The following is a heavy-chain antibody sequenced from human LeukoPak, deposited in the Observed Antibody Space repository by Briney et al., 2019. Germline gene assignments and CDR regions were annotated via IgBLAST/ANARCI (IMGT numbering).Heavy chain of an antibody. J-gene: IGHJ4*02. CDR1: GFTFDDYA. Sequence: GGSLRLSCAASGFTFDDYAMHWVRQAPGKGLEWVSGISWNSGSIGYADSVKGRFTISRDNAKNSLYLQMNSLRAEDTALYCCAKGYYDSSGYYLFDYWGQGTLVTVSS. CDR2: ISWNSGSI. CDR3: AKGYYDSSGYYLFDY. V-gene: IGHV3-9*01. D-gene: IGHD3-22*01.